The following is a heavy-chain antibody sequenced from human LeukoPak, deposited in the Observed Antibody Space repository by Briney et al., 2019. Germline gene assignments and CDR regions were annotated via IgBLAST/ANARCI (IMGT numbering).Heavy chain of an antibody. V-gene: IGHV3-30*02. J-gene: IGHJ5*02. CDR2: IRYDGSNK. D-gene: IGHD2-15*01. CDR3: AKATYSVVVAATTGGWFDP. CDR1: GFTFSSYG. Sequence: PGGSLRLSCAASGFTFSSYGMHWVRQAPGKGLEWVAFIRYDGSNKYYADSVKGRFTISRDNSKNTLYLQMNRLRAEDTAVYYCAKATYSVVVAATTGGWFDPWGQGTLVTVSS.